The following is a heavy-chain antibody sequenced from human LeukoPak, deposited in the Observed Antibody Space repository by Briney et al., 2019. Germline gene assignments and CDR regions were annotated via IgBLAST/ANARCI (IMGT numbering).Heavy chain of an antibody. V-gene: IGHV3-30*02. CDR3: AKSSKGIVVVPAAYGPDY. D-gene: IGHD2-2*01. Sequence: PGGSLRLSCAASGFTFSTYGMHWVRQAPGKGLEWVAFIRYDGSNKYYADSVKGRFTISRDNSKNTLYLQMNSLRAEDTAVYYCAKSSKGIVVVPAAYGPDYWGQATLVTVSS. J-gene: IGHJ4*02. CDR2: IRYDGSNK. CDR1: GFTFSTYG.